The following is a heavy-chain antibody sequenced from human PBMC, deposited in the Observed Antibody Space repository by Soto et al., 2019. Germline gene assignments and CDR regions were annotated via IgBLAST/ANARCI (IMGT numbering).Heavy chain of an antibody. CDR1: GGTFTTYA. J-gene: IGHJ6*02. CDR2: IIPVFATP. V-gene: IGHV1-69*12. Sequence: QVQLVQSGAEVKKPGSSLKVSCKASGGTFTTYAFSWVRQAPGQGLEWMGGIIPVFATPDYAQKFQGRVTMTADESTRIASMELGSLRSDDTAVYYCARERSVGYCITTTCPKPFYYYAMDVWGQGTTVTVSS. D-gene: IGHD2-2*01. CDR3: ARERSVGYCITTTCPKPFYYYAMDV.